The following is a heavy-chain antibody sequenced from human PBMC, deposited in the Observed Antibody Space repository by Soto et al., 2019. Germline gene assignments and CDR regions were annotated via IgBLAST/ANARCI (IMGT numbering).Heavy chain of an antibody. CDR3: TKRPNWNYYYYGVDV. V-gene: IGHV4-4*07. J-gene: IGHJ6*02. D-gene: IGHD1-20*01. Sequence: SETLSLTCTVSGDSVSNYYWSWIRQPAGRGLEWLGRVYSSGATNYNPSLNGRVTMSVDTSRNQFSLRLSSVTAADTAIYYCTKRPNWNYYYYGVDVWGQGTAVTVS. CDR2: VYSSGAT. CDR1: GDSVSNYY.